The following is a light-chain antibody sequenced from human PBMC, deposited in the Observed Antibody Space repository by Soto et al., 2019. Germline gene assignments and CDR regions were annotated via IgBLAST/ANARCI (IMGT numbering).Light chain of an antibody. J-gene: IGKJ4*01. CDR1: QSVSSY. CDR2: DAS. V-gene: IGKV3-11*01. CDR3: QQRSNGRT. Sequence: EIVLTQSPATLSLSPGERATLSCRASQSVSSYLAWYQQKPGQAPRLLIYDASNRATGIPARFSGSGSGTDFTLTISSLEPEDFAVYYCQQRSNGRTFGGGTKVELK.